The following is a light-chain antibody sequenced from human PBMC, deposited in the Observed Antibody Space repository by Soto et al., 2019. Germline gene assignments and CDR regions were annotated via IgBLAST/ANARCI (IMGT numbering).Light chain of an antibody. CDR2: GAS. J-gene: IGKJ1*01. Sequence: EIVLTQSPGTLSLSPGERATLSCGASQSVNSGYLAWYQQKPGQAPRLLMYGASSRATGTPDRFSGSGSGTDFTLTISGLEPEDFAVYYCQQYGSSPGTFGQGTKVDIK. CDR1: QSVNSGY. V-gene: IGKV3-20*01. CDR3: QQYGSSPGT.